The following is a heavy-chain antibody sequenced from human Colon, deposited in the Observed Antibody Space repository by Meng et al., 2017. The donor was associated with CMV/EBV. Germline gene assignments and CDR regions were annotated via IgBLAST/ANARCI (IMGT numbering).Heavy chain of an antibody. D-gene: IGHD2-8*02. V-gene: IGHV3-9*01. J-gene: IGHJ6*02. CDR3: AKDKGVGYARGGMDV. CDR2: INWNSGSR. CDR1: GFTFDDHA. Sequence: SLKISCAASGFTFDDHAMHWVRQVPGKGLEWVAVINWNSGSRGYADSVKGRFTVSRDNAENSLYLQMNRLRAEDTAMYYCAKDKGVGYARGGMDVWGQGTTVTVSS.